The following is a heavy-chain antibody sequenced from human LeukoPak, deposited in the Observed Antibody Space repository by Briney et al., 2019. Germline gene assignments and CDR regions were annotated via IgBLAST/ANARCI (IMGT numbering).Heavy chain of an antibody. Sequence: SETLSLTCAVYGGSFSGYYWSWIRQPPGKGLEWIGEINHSGSTNYNPSLKSRVTISVDTSKNQFSLKLSSVTAADTAVYYCARVEIDILTGYYQDAFDIWGQGTMVTVSS. CDR3: ARVEIDILTGYYQDAFDI. CDR1: GGSFSGYY. V-gene: IGHV4-34*01. D-gene: IGHD3-9*01. CDR2: INHSGST. J-gene: IGHJ3*02.